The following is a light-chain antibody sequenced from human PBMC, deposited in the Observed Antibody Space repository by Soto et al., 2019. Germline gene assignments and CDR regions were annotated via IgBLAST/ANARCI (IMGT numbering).Light chain of an antibody. CDR1: SSNIGDNP. CDR2: YDD. CDR3: AAWDDSLDGLV. J-gene: IGLJ2*01. V-gene: IGLV1-36*01. Sequence: QSVLTQSPSVSEAPRQRVTITCSGSSSNIGDNPVNWYQQLPGKAPKLLIYYDDLLASGVSDRFSGSKSGTSPSLAISGLQSEDGGDYYCAAWDDSLDGLVFGGGTKLTAL.